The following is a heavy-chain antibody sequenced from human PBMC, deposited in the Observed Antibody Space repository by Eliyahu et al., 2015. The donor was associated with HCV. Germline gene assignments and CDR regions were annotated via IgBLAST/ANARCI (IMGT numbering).Heavy chain of an antibody. D-gene: IGHD3-3*01. Sequence: QVQLQESGPGLVKPSQTLSLTCTVSGGSISSGGYYWSWIRQHPGKGLEWIGYIYYSGSTYYSPSLKSRVTISVDTSQNQFSLKLSSVTAADTAVYYCARVKKDFWSGYHFIDYWGQGTLVTVSS. CDR3: ARVKKDFWSGYHFIDY. V-gene: IGHV4-31*03. CDR1: GGSISSGGYY. J-gene: IGHJ4*02. CDR2: IYYSGST.